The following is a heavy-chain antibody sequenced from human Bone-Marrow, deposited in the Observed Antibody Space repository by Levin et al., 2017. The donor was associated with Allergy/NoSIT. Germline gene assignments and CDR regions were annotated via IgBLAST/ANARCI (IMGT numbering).Heavy chain of an antibody. Sequence: GGSLRLSCAASGFTFSSYAMSWVRQAPGKGLEWFSSINAGGGTTFYADSVKGRFTISRDNSKRTLYRQMNSLRAEDTAVYYCAKKWIPTSHAGYLDCWGQGALVTVSS. CDR3: AKKWIPTSHAGYLDC. CDR1: GFTFSSYA. V-gene: IGHV3-23*01. D-gene: IGHD5-18*01. J-gene: IGHJ4*02. CDR2: INAGGGTT.